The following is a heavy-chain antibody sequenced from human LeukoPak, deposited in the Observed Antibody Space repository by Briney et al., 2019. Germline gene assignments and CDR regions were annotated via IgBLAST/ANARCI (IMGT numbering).Heavy chain of an antibody. J-gene: IGHJ6*03. CDR2: MNPNSGNT. Sequence: GASVRVSCKASGYTFTSYDINWVRQATGQGLEWMGWMNPNSGNTGYAQKFQGRVTMTRNTSISTAYMELSSLRSEDTAVYYCARNRYSSSWYYYYYYYMDVWGKGTTVTVSS. D-gene: IGHD6-13*01. CDR3: ARNRYSSSWYYYYYYYMDV. V-gene: IGHV1-8*01. CDR1: GYTFTSYD.